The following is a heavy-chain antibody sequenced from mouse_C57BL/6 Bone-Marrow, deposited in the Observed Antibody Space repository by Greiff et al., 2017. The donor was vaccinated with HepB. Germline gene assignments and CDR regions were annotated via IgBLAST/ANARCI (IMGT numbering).Heavy chain of an antibody. CDR2: IDPSDSYT. V-gene: IGHV1-69*01. CDR1: GYTFTSYW. CDR3: AREGFLYDGYLWFAY. Sequence: QVQLKQPGAELVMPGASVKLSCKASGYTFTSYWMHWVKQRPGQGLEWIGEIDPSDSYTNYNQKFKGKATLTVDTSSSTAYMQLSSLTSEDSAVYYCAREGFLYDGYLWFAYWGQGTLVTVSA. J-gene: IGHJ3*01. D-gene: IGHD2-3*01.